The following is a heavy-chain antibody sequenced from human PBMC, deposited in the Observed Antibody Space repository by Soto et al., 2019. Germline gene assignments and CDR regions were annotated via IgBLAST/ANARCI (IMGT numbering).Heavy chain of an antibody. D-gene: IGHD3-10*01. Sequence: QVQLVQSGAEVKKPGSSVKVSCKASGGTFSSYAISWVRQAPGQGLEWMGGIIPIFGTANYAQKFQGRVTITADESTSTAYRELSSLRSEDTAVYYCAREVITMVRGVIPRLSSPNYWGQGTLVTVSS. V-gene: IGHV1-69*01. CDR3: AREVITMVRGVIPRLSSPNY. J-gene: IGHJ4*02. CDR2: IIPIFGTA. CDR1: GGTFSSYA.